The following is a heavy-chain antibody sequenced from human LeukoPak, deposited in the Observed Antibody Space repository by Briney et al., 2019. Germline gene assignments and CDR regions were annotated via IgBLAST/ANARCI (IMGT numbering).Heavy chain of an antibody. CDR2: FYYRGST. CDR3: ARQEGVSGYYPLDY. D-gene: IGHD3-22*01. J-gene: IGHJ4*02. CDR1: GGSISSNY. Sequence: SETLSLTCTVSGGSISSNYWTWMRQPPGKGLEWIGYFYYRGSTTYNPSLKSRVTISVDTSKNQFSLKLSSVTAADTAIYYCARQEGVSGYYPLDYWGQGTLVTVSS. V-gene: IGHV4-59*08.